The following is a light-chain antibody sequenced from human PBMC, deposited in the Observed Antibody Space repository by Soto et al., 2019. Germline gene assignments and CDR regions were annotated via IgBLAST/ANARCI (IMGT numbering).Light chain of an antibody. CDR3: QQRSNWPPWT. CDR1: QSFSSY. J-gene: IGKJ1*01. V-gene: IGKV3-11*01. Sequence: EILLTQSPATLSLSPGERATLSCRASQSFSSYLAWYQQKPGQAPRLLIYDASNRATGIPARFSGSGSGTDFTLTISSLEPEDFAVYYCQQRSNWPPWTFGQGTKVDIK. CDR2: DAS.